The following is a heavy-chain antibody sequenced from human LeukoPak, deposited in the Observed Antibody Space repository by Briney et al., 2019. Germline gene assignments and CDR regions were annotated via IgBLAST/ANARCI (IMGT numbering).Heavy chain of an antibody. Sequence: ASVKVSCKASGYTFTSYYMHWVRQAPGQGLEWMGIINPSGGSTSYVQKFQGRVTMTRDMSTSTVYMELSSLRSEDTAVYYCARGSSSIRLYSSSSRAFDYWGQGTLVTVSS. D-gene: IGHD6-6*01. CDR2: INPSGGST. V-gene: IGHV1-46*01. J-gene: IGHJ4*02. CDR1: GYTFTSYY. CDR3: ARGSSSIRLYSSSSRAFDY.